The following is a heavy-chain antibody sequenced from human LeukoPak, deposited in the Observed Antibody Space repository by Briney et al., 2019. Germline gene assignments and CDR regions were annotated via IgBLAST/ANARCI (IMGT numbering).Heavy chain of an antibody. D-gene: IGHD7-27*01. CDR3: ANRPGDPYYFDY. CDR2: ISGTGANK. CDR1: GFSFSNYA. J-gene: IGHJ4*02. V-gene: IGHV3-23*01. Sequence: GGSLRLSCAASGFSFSNYAMSWVRQAPGKGLEWVSGISGTGANKFYADSVKGRFTISRDNSKRTLHLQMNSLRAEDTAVYYCANRPGDPYYFDYWGQGTLVTVSS.